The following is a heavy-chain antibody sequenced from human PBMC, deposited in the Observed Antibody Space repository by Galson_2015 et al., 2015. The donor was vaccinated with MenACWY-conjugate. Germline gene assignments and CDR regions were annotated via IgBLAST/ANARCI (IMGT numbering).Heavy chain of an antibody. CDR2: IKGDGSEI. CDR1: GFTFGNYW. V-gene: IGHV3-7*03. Sequence: SLRLSCAASGFTFGNYWMTWVRQAPGKGLEWVANIKGDGSEIWYVDSVKDRFTISRDNARYSLYLQMNALRAEDTAVYYCARENTHNYAYAIDYWGQGILVSVSS. J-gene: IGHJ4*02. CDR3: ARENTHNYAYAIDY. D-gene: IGHD3-16*01.